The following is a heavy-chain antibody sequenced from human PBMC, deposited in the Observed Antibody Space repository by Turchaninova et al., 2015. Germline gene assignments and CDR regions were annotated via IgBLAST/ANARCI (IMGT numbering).Heavy chain of an antibody. CDR2: INHSEST. CDR3: ARGRGGLFTALPDY. Sequence: QVQLQQWGAGLLKPSETLSLTCAVYGGSFSGFYWSWIRQPPGKGLAWIGEINHSESTNYNPSLQSRVTISVDTSKNQFSLKLTSVTAADTAVYYCARGRGGLFTALPDYWGQGTLVTVSS. CDR1: GGSFSGFY. J-gene: IGHJ4*02. D-gene: IGHD3-3*01. V-gene: IGHV4-34*01.